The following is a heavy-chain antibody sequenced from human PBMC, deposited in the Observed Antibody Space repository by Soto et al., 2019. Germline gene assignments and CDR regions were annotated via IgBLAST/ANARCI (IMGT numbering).Heavy chain of an antibody. CDR2: ISTSVMTSSGSIM. D-gene: IGHD1-1*01. Sequence: GGSLRLSCAASGFTFSSFEMNWVRQAPGKGLEWISYISTSVMTSSGSIMYYADSVKGRFTISRDDAKNSLYLQMISLRAEDTAVYYCARVGNPLDYWGQGTLVTVSS. J-gene: IGHJ4*02. CDR1: GFTFSSFE. CDR3: ARVGNPLDY. V-gene: IGHV3-48*03.